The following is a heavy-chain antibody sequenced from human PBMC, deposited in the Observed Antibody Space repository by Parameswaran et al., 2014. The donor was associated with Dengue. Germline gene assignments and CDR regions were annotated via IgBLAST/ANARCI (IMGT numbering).Heavy chain of an antibody. Sequence: VRQMPGKGLEWMGIIYPGDSDTRYSPSFQGQVTISADKSISTAYLQWSSLKASDTAMYYCARPLLGTVDYWGQGTLVTVSS. V-gene: IGHV5-51*01. CDR3: ARPLLGTVDY. J-gene: IGHJ4*02. D-gene: IGHD7-27*01. CDR2: IYPGDSDT.